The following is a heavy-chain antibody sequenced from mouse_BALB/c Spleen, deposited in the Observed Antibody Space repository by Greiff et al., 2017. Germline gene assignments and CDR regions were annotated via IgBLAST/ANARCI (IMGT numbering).Heavy chain of an antibody. J-gene: IGHJ4*01. CDR1: GFSLTSYG. D-gene: IGHD2-14*01. Sequence: QVQLQESGPGLVQPSQSLSITCTVSGFSLTSYGVPWVRQSPGKGLEWLGVIWSGGSTDYNAAFISRLSISKDNSKSQVFFKMNSLQANDTAIYYCARSRYDGRSKAMDYWGQGTSVTVSA. CDR2: IWSGGST. CDR3: ARSRYDGRSKAMDY. V-gene: IGHV2-2*02.